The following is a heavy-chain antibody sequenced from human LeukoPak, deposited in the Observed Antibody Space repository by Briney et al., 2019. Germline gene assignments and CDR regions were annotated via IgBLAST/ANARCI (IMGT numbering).Heavy chain of an antibody. D-gene: IGHD2-8*02. Sequence: LPGGSLRLSCAASGFTFSRYDVHWVRQAPGKGLEWVAVISDDGKKKIYAGSVKGRFTISRDNSKNTLYLQMDSLRAEDTALYYCARAAAETGAFRDNWFDPWGQGTLVTVSS. CDR1: GFTFSRYD. CDR2: ISDDGKKK. J-gene: IGHJ5*02. CDR3: ARAAAETGAFRDNWFDP. V-gene: IGHV3-30*04.